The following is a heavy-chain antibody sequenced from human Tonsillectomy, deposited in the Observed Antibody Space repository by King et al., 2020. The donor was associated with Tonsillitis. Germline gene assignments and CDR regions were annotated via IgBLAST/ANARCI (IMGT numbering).Heavy chain of an antibody. J-gene: IGHJ4*02. V-gene: IGHV3-21*01. CDR2: ISSSGSYI. Sequence: EVQLVESGGGLVKPGGSLRLSCAASGFTFGSYTMNWVRQAPGKGLEWVSSISSSGSYIYYADSVKGRFTISRDNAKNSLYLQMTSLRAEDTAVYYCARDYHDFWSGFYEGWVQGTLVTVSS. CDR1: GFTFGSYT. D-gene: IGHD3-3*01. CDR3: ARDYHDFWSGFYEG.